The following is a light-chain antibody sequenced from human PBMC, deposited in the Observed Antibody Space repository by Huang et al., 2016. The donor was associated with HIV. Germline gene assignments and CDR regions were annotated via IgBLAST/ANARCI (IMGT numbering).Light chain of an antibody. Sequence: DIRMTQSPSSLSASVGARVTITCRASRGISNSLAWYQQPPGKAPKLLLYAASRLQGGVPSRFSGSGSRTDYTLTISSLQPEDSATYYCQQYYNTTLSFGGGTKVEIK. CDR2: AAS. V-gene: IGKV1-NL1*01. CDR1: RGISNS. J-gene: IGKJ4*01. CDR3: QQYYNTTLS.